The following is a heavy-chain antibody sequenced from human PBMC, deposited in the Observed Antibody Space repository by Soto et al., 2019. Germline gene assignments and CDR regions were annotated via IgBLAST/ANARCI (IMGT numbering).Heavy chain of an antibody. J-gene: IGHJ6*02. D-gene: IGHD5-12*01. Sequence: ASVKVSCKASGYTFTSYAMHWVRQAPGQRLEWMGWINAGNGNTKYSQKFQGRVTITRDTSASTAYMELSSLRSEDTAVYYCARDRKWLRFNYGMDVWGQGTTVTVS. V-gene: IGHV1-3*01. CDR1: GYTFTSYA. CDR2: INAGNGNT. CDR3: ARDRKWLRFNYGMDV.